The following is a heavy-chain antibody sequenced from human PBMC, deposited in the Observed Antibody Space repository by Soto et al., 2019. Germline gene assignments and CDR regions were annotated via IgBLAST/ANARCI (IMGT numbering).Heavy chain of an antibody. D-gene: IGHD3-3*01. CDR3: ARGDYDFWSGPFDY. CDR1: GFTFSSYS. CDR2: ISSSSSTI. Sequence: GGSLRLSCAASGFTFSSYSMNWVRQAPGKGLEWVSYISSSSSTIYYADSVKGRFTISRDNAKNSLYLQMNSLRDEDTAVYYCARGDYDFWSGPFDYWGQGTLVTVSS. J-gene: IGHJ4*02. V-gene: IGHV3-48*02.